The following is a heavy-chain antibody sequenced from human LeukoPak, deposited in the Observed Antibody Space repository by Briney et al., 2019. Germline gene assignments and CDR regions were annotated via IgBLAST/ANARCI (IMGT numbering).Heavy chain of an antibody. D-gene: IGHD6-19*01. CDR3: ARAIPGYSSGAFDY. CDR2: IYHSGST. CDR1: GGSISSSSYY. V-gene: IGHV4-39*07. Sequence: SETLSLTCTVSGGSISSSSYYWGWIRQPPGKGLEWIGSIYHSGSTYYNPSLKSRVTISVDTSKNQFSLKLSSVTAADTAVYYCARAIPGYSSGAFDYWGQGTLVTVSS. J-gene: IGHJ4*02.